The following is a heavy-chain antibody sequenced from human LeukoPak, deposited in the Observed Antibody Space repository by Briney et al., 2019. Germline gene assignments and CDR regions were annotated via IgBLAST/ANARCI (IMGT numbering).Heavy chain of an antibody. CDR2: IKSNTNGETT. Sequence: PGGSLRLSCAASGFAFSNAWMSWVRQAPEKGLEWVGRIKSNTNGETTDYAAPLKGRFTISRDDSKNTLCLQVNTLKTEDTAMYYCTSDHPVNRSWGQGTLVTVSS. V-gene: IGHV3-15*01. CDR1: GFAFSNAW. CDR3: TSDHPVNRS. J-gene: IGHJ4*02.